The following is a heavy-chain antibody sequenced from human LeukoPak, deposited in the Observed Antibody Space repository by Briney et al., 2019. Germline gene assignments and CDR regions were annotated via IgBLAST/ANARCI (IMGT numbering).Heavy chain of an antibody. Sequence: ASVEVSCKASGGTFSSYAISWVRQAPGQGLEWMGGIIPIFGTANYAQKFQGRVTITTDESTSTAYMELSSLRSEDTAVYYCARAPPFLVGITGTTSIYHYYMDVWGKGTTVTVSS. V-gene: IGHV1-69*05. CDR2: IIPIFGTA. D-gene: IGHD1-7*01. CDR1: GGTFSSYA. J-gene: IGHJ6*03. CDR3: ARAPPFLVGITGTTSIYHYYMDV.